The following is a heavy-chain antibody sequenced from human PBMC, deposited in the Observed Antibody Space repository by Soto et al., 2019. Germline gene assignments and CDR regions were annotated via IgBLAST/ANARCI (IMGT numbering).Heavy chain of an antibody. D-gene: IGHD3-16*01. V-gene: IGHV3-30*19. CDR2: ISDDGMNK. CDR3: ARGGGDGVYRPLDS. CDR1: GFTFSSYG. Sequence: GGSRRRSWAASGFTFSSYGMHWVREAPGKGLEWVTVISDDGMNKLYADSVQGRFSVSRDDFKNMLFLQMDSLKPDDSGVYYCARGGGDGVYRPLDSWGQGTLVTVSS. J-gene: IGHJ4*02.